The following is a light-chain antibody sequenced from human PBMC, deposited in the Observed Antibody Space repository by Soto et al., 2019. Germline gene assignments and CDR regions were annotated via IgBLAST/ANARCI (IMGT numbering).Light chain of an antibody. CDR2: DAS. CDR1: QSVSSRY. Sequence: EIVLTQSPGTLSLSPGERATLSCRASQSVSSRYLAWYQQKPGQAPRLLIYDASSRATGIPDRFSGSESGTTFTLTISRLEPEDFAVYFCQHYGISRTFGQGTKVEIK. V-gene: IGKV3-20*01. J-gene: IGKJ1*01. CDR3: QHYGISRT.